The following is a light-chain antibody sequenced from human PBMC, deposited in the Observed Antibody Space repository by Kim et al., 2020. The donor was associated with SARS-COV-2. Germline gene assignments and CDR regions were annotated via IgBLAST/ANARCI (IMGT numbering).Light chain of an antibody. CDR3: QAWNSSTSVV. J-gene: IGLJ2*01. CDR1: KLGDRY. CDR2: QDN. Sequence: VSPGQTASITCSGDKLGDRYACWYQQKPGQSPVVVIYQDNKRPSGIPERFSGSNSGNTATLTISGTQAMDEADYYCQAWNSSTSVVFGGGTQLTVL. V-gene: IGLV3-1*01.